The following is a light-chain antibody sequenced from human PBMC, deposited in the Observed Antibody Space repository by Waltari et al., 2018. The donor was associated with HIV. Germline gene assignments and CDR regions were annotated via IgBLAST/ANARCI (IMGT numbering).Light chain of an antibody. V-gene: IGLV2-14*01. J-gene: IGLJ3*02. Sequence: QSALTQPASVSGSPGQSITISCTGTSGDVGGYNHVSWYQQHPGKAPKPMIFEVSNRPSGVSNRFSGSKSVNTASLTISGLQAEDEADYYCSSYTTRSTPDPNWVFGGGTRLTVV. CDR1: SGDVGGYNH. CDR2: EVS. CDR3: SSYTTRSTPDPNWV.